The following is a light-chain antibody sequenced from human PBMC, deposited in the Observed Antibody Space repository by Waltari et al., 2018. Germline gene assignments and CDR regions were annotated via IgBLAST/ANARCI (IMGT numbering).Light chain of an antibody. Sequence: QSALTQPASVSGSPGQSITFSCTGTSSDVGGYNSVSWYQHHPGKVPKLMIYEVNNRPSGVSNRFSGSKSGNTASLTISGLQAEDEADYYCLSYTSSSTYVFGTGTKVTVL. CDR2: EVN. CDR1: SSDVGGYNS. V-gene: IGLV2-14*01. J-gene: IGLJ1*01. CDR3: LSYTSSSTYV.